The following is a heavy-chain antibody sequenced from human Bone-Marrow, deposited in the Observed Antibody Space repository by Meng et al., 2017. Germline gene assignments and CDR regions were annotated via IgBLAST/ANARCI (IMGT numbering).Heavy chain of an antibody. D-gene: IGHD6-13*01. V-gene: IGHV1-2*06. J-gene: IGHJ4*02. Sequence: ASVKVSCKPSGYNFPDYWLHCVRRAPGQGLEWMGRIDPKSGDTHYAQRFQGRVTMTGDTSISTAYMELSGLRSDDTAMYYCARDEDISAAGKLFGAYWGQGNRVNVSS. CDR3: ARDEDISAAGKLFGAY. CDR2: IDPKSGDT. CDR1: GYNFPDYW.